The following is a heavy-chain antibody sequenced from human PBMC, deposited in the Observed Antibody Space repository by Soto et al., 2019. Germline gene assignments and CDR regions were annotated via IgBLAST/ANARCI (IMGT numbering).Heavy chain of an antibody. J-gene: IGHJ4*02. V-gene: IGHV3-23*01. CDR1: GFSFSSYG. CDR2: ITDNGGST. D-gene: IGHD2-15*01. CDR3: AKGCSGGSCPRD. Sequence: EAQLLESGGGLVQPGGSLRLSCAASGFSFSSYGMSWVRQAPGKGLEWVSTITDNGGSTYYADSVEGRFSISRDNSKNTLYLQMNSLRVEDTAVYYCAKGCSGGSCPRDWGQGTLVTVSS.